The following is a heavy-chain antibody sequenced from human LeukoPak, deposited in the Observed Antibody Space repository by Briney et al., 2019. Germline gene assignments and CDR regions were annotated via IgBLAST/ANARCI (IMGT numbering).Heavy chain of an antibody. CDR2: IYYSGST. CDR1: GGSISSHY. J-gene: IGHJ6*02. Sequence: KPSDTLSLTCTLSGGSISSHYCSWIRQPPGKGREWIGYIYYSGSTNYNPSLKSRVTISVDTSKNQFSLKLSSVTAADTAVYYCARDGGSLYYYGMDVWGQGTTVTVSS. CDR3: ARDGGSLYYYGMDV. V-gene: IGHV4-59*11. D-gene: IGHD1-14*01.